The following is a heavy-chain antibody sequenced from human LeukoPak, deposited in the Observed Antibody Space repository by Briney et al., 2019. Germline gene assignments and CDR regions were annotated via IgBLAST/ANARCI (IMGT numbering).Heavy chain of an antibody. CDR1: GYTFTDYN. D-gene: IGHD3-16*01. CDR3: ARVGLTRGEAFDI. Sequence: GESLKISCKGSGYTFTDYNIHWVRQAPGQGLEWMGWIDPNSGATKYAQKFQGGATMTRDTSITTAYMELSSLRYDDTATYYCARVGLTRGEAFDIWGQGTTVTVSS. J-gene: IGHJ3*02. V-gene: IGHV1-2*02. CDR2: IDPNSGAT.